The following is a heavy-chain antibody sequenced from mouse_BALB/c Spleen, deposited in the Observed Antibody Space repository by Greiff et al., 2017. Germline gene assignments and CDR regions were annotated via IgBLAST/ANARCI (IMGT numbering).Heavy chain of an antibody. J-gene: IGHJ4*01. CDR2: IYPGDGDT. CDR3: ARAGYRYDLRARDY. D-gene: IGHD2-14*01. Sequence: VQLQQSGAELVRPGSSVKISCKASGYAFSSYWMNWVKQRPGQGLEWIGQIYPGDGDTNYNGKFKGKATLTADKSSSTAYMQLSSLTSEDSAVYFCARAGYRYDLRARDYGGKGTSATASS. V-gene: IGHV1-80*01. CDR1: GYAFSSYW.